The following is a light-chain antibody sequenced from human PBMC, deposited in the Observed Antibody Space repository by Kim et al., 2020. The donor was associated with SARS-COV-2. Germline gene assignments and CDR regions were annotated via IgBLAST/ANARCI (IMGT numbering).Light chain of an antibody. CDR1: RSNIGYNT. J-gene: IGLJ2*01. CDR2: GDN. CDR3: SAWDDTLNVV. V-gene: IGLV1-44*01. Sequence: PGQRVTSSCSGSRSNIGYNTVIWYQQLPGMAPKLLIYGDNQRPSGVPDRFSGSKSGTSASLAISGLQSEDEAEYYCSAWDDTLNVVFGGGTQLTVL.